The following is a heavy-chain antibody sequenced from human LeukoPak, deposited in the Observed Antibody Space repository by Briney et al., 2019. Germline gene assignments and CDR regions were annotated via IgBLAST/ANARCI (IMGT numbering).Heavy chain of an antibody. J-gene: IGHJ3*02. D-gene: IGHD3-10*01. V-gene: IGHV3-30*02. CDR2: IRYDGSNK. Sequence: GGSLRLSCAASGFTFSGYGMHWVRQAPGKGLEWVAFIRYDGSNKYYADSVKGRFTISRDNSKNTLYLQMNSLRAEDTAVYCCAKDLYRYYYGSGSYSPGAFDIWGQGTMVTVSS. CDR1: GFTFSGYG. CDR3: AKDLYRYYYGSGSYSPGAFDI.